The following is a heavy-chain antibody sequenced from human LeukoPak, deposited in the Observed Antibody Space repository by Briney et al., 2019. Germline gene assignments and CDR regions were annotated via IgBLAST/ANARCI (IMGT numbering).Heavy chain of an antibody. V-gene: IGHV4-34*01. CDR1: GGSFTGYY. D-gene: IGHD6-19*01. Sequence: SETLSLTCAVYGGSFTGYYWSWIRQPPGKGLEWIGEINHSGSTNYNPSLKSQVTISVDTSKSQFSLKLSSVTAADTAVYYCAGLGGAIAVAGTRYWGQGTVVTVSS. CDR3: AGLGGAIAVAGTRY. CDR2: INHSGST. J-gene: IGHJ4*02.